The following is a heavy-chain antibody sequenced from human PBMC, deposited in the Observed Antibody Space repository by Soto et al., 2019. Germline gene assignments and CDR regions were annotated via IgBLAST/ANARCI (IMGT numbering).Heavy chain of an antibody. J-gene: IGHJ4*02. D-gene: IGHD6-13*01. CDR1: GFTFSSYA. Sequence: QVQLVESGGGVVQPGRSLRLSCAASGFTFSSYAMHWVRQAPGKGLEWVAVISYDGSNKYYADSVKGRFTISRENSKNTLYLQMNSLRAEDTSGYYCARVVADAGPFDYWGQGTLVTVSS. CDR2: ISYDGSNK. V-gene: IGHV3-30-3*01. CDR3: ARVVADAGPFDY.